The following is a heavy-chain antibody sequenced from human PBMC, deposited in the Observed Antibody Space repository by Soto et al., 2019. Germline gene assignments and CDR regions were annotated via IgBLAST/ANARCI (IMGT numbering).Heavy chain of an antibody. V-gene: IGHV3-74*01. D-gene: IGHD6-13*01. Sequence: GGSLRLSCAGSGFTFNMYWIHWVRQFAGKGPVWVARIYNDGTYADYADSVKGRFTISRDNAKDTLYLQMNDLRAEDSALYHCTRGPRATSAGTSAHWGQGTLVTVSS. CDR2: IYNDGTYA. CDR3: TRGPRATSAGTSAH. J-gene: IGHJ4*02. CDR1: GFTFNMYW.